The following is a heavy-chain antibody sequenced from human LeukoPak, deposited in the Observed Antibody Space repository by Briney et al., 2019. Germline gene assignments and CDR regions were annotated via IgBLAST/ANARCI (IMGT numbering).Heavy chain of an antibody. D-gene: IGHD4-17*01. V-gene: IGHV3-30*18. Sequence: GGSLRLSCAASGFTFSSYGMHWVRQAPGKGLEWVAVISYDGSNKYYADSVKGRFTISRDNSKNTLYLQMNSLRAEDTAVYYCAKDVSYDYGDCGWFDPWGQGTLVTVSS. CDR2: ISYDGSNK. J-gene: IGHJ5*02. CDR1: GFTFSSYG. CDR3: AKDVSYDYGDCGWFDP.